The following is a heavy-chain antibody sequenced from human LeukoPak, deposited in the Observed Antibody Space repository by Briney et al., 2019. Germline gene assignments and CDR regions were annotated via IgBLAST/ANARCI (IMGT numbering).Heavy chain of an antibody. D-gene: IGHD6-13*01. Sequence: SETLSLTCTVSGGSISSYYWSWIRQPPGKGLEWIGYIYYSGSTNYNPSLKSRVTISVDTSKNQFSPKLSSVTAADTAVYYCASAAAGSSRHNYFDYWGQGTLVTVSS. J-gene: IGHJ4*02. CDR3: ASAAAGSSRHNYFDY. CDR1: GGSISSYY. CDR2: IYYSGST. V-gene: IGHV4-59*01.